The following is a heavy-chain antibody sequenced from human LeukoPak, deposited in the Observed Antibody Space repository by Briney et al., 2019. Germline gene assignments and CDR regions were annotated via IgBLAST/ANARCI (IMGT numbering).Heavy chain of an antibody. CDR1: GFTFSSYS. CDR2: ISSNGGSS. Sequence: GGSLRLSCAASGFTFSSYSMYWVRQAPGKGLEYVSGISSNGGSSFYADSVKGRFTISRDNSKNTLYLQMSSLRAEDTAVYYCVKITSVTGGDCWGQGTRLTVSS. CDR3: VKITSVTGGDC. D-gene: IGHD1-1*01. V-gene: IGHV3-64D*09. J-gene: IGHJ4*02.